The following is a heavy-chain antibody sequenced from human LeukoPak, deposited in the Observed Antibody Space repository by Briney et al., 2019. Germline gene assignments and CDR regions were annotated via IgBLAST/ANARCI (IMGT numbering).Heavy chain of an antibody. Sequence: GGSLRLSCAASGFTFSSYWMSWVRQAPGKGLEWVANIKQDGSEKYYVDSVKGRFTISRDNAKNSLYLQMNSLRAEDTAVYYCARRDFLSGYSNYYYYMGVWGKGTTVTVSS. J-gene: IGHJ6*03. V-gene: IGHV3-7*01. CDR3: ARRDFLSGYSNYYYYMGV. D-gene: IGHD3-3*01. CDR2: IKQDGSEK. CDR1: GFTFSSYW.